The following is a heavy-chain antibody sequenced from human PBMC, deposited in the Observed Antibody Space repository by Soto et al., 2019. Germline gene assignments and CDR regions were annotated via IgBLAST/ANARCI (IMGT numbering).Heavy chain of an antibody. Sequence: SXKVSFKASGYTXSGYYMHWVRQAPGQGLEWMGWINPKSGGTNYAQKFQGWVTITRDTSIITAYMEMSRLRSDDTAVYYCARDHGMDVWGQGTTVTVS. CDR3: ARDHGMDV. V-gene: IGHV1-2*04. CDR1: GYTXSGYY. J-gene: IGHJ6*02. CDR2: INPKSGGT.